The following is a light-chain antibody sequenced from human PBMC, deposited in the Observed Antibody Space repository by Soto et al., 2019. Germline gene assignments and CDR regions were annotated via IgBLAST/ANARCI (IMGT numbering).Light chain of an antibody. CDR3: SSYTSGNTWV. CDR2: EVN. Sequence: QSVLTQPASVSGSPGQSITISCTGTSSDVGGYDYVSWYQQHPGKAPKLMIFEVNNRPSGVSNRFSGSKSGNTASLTISGLQADDETDYYCSSYTSGNTWVFGGGTKVTVL. CDR1: SSDVGGYDY. V-gene: IGLV2-14*01. J-gene: IGLJ3*02.